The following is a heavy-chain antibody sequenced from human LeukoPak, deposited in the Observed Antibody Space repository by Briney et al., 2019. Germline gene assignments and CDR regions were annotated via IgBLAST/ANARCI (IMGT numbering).Heavy chain of an antibody. CDR2: INHSGST. CDR3: ARVIITTFGVVIPRFDY. V-gene: IGHV4-34*01. J-gene: IGHJ4*02. Sequence: PSETLSLTCAVYGGSFSGYYWSWIRQPPGKGLEWIGEINHSGSTNYNPSLKSRVTISVDTSKNQFSLKLSSVTAADTAVYYCARVIITTFGVVIPRFDYWGQGTLVTVSS. CDR1: GGSFSGYY. D-gene: IGHD3-3*01.